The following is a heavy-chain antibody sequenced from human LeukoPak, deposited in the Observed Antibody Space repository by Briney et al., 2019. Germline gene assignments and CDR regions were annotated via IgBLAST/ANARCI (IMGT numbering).Heavy chain of an antibody. CDR1: GFTYSSYT. J-gene: IGHJ4*02. V-gene: IGHV3-33*08. CDR2: IWYDGSKE. D-gene: IGHD2-8*01. CDR3: ARDWPNGALDY. Sequence: GSSLTLSCTASGFTYSSYTMQWVRQAPGKGVEGVADIWYDGSKEYYADSVKGRLTISRDNSKHTLYLQMNSLGAEDTAIYYCARDWPNGALDYWSQGTLVTVSS.